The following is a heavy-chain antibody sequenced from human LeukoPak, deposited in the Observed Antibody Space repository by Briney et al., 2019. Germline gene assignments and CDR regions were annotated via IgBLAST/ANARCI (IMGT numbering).Heavy chain of an antibody. CDR2: IYYSGST. J-gene: IGHJ5*02. Sequence: KSSETLSLTCTVSGGSISSYYWSWIRQPPGKGLEWIGYIYYSGSTNYNPSLKSRVTISVDTSKNQFSLKLSSVTAADTAVYYCARDVGATGSGGWFDPWGQGTLVTVSS. V-gene: IGHV4-59*01. CDR1: GGSISSYY. CDR3: ARDVGATGSGGWFDP. D-gene: IGHD1-26*01.